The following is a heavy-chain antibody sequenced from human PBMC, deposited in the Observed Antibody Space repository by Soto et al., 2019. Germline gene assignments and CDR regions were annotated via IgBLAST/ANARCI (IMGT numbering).Heavy chain of an antibody. J-gene: IGHJ6*03. CDR1: GGSISSYY. Sequence: KQSQTLSLTCTVSGGSISSYYWSWIRQPPGKGLEWIGYIYYSGSTNYNPSLKSRVTISVDTSKNQFSLKLSSVTAADTAVYYCARGGGYCSGGSCYPSPTYYYYMDVWGKGTTVTVSS. CDR2: IYYSGST. CDR3: ARGGGYCSGGSCYPSPTYYYYMDV. V-gene: IGHV4-59*01. D-gene: IGHD2-15*01.